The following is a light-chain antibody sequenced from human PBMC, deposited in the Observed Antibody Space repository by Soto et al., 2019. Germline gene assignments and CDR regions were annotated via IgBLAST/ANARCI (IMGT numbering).Light chain of an antibody. V-gene: IGLV2-14*03. J-gene: IGLJ1*01. CDR3: SSSTSNRIYV. CDR2: GVT. CDR1: HNDIGTYDY. Sequence: QSLLTPPTSLSGSPGQSITISCTGNHNDIGTYDYVSWYQQHPGRAPRLLIHGVTTRPSGISDRFSASKSGLTASLTISGLQPEDEADYYCSSSTSNRIYVFGPGTKVTV.